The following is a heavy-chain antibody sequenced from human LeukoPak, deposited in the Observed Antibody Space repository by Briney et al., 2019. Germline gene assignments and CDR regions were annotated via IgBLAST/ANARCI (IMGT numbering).Heavy chain of an antibody. J-gene: IGHJ4*02. CDR3: ARKAPYYSDSSGPLGTYYFDY. D-gene: IGHD3-22*01. CDR2: INHSGST. V-gene: IGHV4-39*07. CDR1: GGSISSGSYY. Sequence: SETLSLTCTVAGGSISSGSYYWSWIRQPPGKGLEWIGEINHSGSTHYNPSLKSRVTISVDTSKNHFSLKLSSVTAADTAVYYCARKAPYYSDSSGPLGTYYFDYWGQGTLVTVSS.